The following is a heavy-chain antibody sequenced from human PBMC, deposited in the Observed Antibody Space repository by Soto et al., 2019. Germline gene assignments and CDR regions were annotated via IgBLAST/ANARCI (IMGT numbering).Heavy chain of an antibody. V-gene: IGHV4-31*03. Sequence: SETLSLTCTVSGGSISSGGYYWSWIRQHPGKGLEWIGYIYYSGSTYYNPSLKSRVTISVDTSKNQFSLKLSSVTAADTAVYYCARVRRYFDWLLPTGWFDPWGQGTLVTVSS. D-gene: IGHD3-9*01. CDR1: GGSISSGGYY. CDR3: ARVRRYFDWLLPTGWFDP. J-gene: IGHJ5*02. CDR2: IYYSGST.